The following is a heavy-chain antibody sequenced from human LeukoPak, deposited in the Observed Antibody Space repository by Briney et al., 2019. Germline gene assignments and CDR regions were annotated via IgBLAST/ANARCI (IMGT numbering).Heavy chain of an antibody. CDR1: GGTFSSYA. V-gene: IGHV1-69*13. Sequence: SVKVSCKASGGTFSSYAISWVRQAPGQGLEWMGGIIPIFGTANYAQKFQGRVTITADESTSTAYMELSSLRSEDRAVYYCVSDWYSRGGYNSLDHWGQETLLTVSS. CDR2: IIPIFGTA. CDR3: VSDWYSRGGYNSLDH. J-gene: IGHJ5*02. D-gene: IGHD4-11*01.